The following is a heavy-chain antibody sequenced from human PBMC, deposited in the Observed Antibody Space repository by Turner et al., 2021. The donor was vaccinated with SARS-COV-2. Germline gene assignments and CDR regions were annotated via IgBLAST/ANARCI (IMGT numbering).Heavy chain of an antibody. CDR3: ARHPYYYDSSGLYWYFDL. CDR1: GGSISSSSYY. Sequence: QLQLQESGPGLVKPSETLSLTCTVSGGSISSSSYYWGWIRQPPGKGLEWIGSIYYSGSTYYNPSLKSRVTISVDTSKNQFSLKLSSVTAADTAVYYRARHPYYYDSSGLYWYFDLWGRGTLVTVSS. V-gene: IGHV4-39*01. CDR2: IYYSGST. D-gene: IGHD3-22*01. J-gene: IGHJ2*01.